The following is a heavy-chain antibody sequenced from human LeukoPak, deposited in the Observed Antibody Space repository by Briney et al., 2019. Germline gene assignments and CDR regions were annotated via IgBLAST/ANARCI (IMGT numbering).Heavy chain of an antibody. CDR2: ISAYSTNT. Sequence: GASVKVSCKAYVYTFTSYGISWVRQAPGQGLEWVGWISAYSTNTHYAQRLQGRVSMTTDTSTTTSYMELRSLRSDDTAVYYCARATGTWGHDGFHIWGQGTMVTVSS. J-gene: IGHJ3*02. D-gene: IGHD3-16*01. V-gene: IGHV1-18*01. CDR1: VYTFTSYG. CDR3: ARATGTWGHDGFHI.